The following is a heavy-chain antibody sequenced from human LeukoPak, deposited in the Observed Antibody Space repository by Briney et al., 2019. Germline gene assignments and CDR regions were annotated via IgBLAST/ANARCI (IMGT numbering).Heavy chain of an antibody. CDR3: ARIVGIASRGYFDY. CDR2: IIPIFGTT. Sequence: SVKVSCKASGGTLSRYAISWVRQAPGQGPEWMGGIIPIFGTTNYAQKFQGRVTITADESTSTAYMELSSLRSKDTAVYYCARIVGIASRGYFDYWGQGTLVTVSS. D-gene: IGHD3-10*01. J-gene: IGHJ4*02. CDR1: GGTLSRYA. V-gene: IGHV1-69*01.